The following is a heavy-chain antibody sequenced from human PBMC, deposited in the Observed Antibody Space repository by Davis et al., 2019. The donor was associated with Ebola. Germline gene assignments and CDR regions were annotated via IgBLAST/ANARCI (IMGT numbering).Heavy chain of an antibody. CDR2: MNPNSGNT. CDR1: GYTFTGYY. D-gene: IGHD3-16*01. CDR3: ARAVRLPRTHIYYFDF. Sequence: ASVKVSCKASGYTFTGYYMHWVRQATGQGLEWMGWMNPNSGNTGYAQKFQGRVTMTRNTSISTAYMELSSLTSGDTAMYYCARAVRLPRTHIYYFDFWGQGTLVTVSS. V-gene: IGHV1-8*02. J-gene: IGHJ4*02.